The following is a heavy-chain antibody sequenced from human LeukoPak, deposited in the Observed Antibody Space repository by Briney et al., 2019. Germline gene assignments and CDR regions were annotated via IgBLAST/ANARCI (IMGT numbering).Heavy chain of an antibody. D-gene: IGHD5-12*01. CDR3: AKNSRGTRPHSGYEVGDY. J-gene: IGHJ4*02. CDR1: VVTFISYI. Sequence: PGGAPRLSCAASVVTFISYIMSCGPQALGGGGWCVSAISVGGGSTYYADSVKGRFAISRDNSKNTLYLQMNSLRAEDTAVYYCAKNSRGTRPHSGYEVGDYWGQGTLVTVSS. V-gene: IGHV3-23*01. CDR2: ISVGGGST.